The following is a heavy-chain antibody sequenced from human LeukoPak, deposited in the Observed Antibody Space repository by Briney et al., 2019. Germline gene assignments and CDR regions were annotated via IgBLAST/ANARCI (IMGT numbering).Heavy chain of an antibody. D-gene: IGHD3-16*01. J-gene: IGHJ6*02. CDR2: VNRGGSET. CDR1: GFALSSHW. CDR3: ARGGGLDV. Sequence: GGSLRLSCAASGFALSSHWMTWVRQVPGKGPEWVANVNRGGSETYYLDSVKGRFTISKDNAKNSLYLQMSNLRAEDTAVYFCARGGGLDVWGQGATVTVSS. V-gene: IGHV3-7*03.